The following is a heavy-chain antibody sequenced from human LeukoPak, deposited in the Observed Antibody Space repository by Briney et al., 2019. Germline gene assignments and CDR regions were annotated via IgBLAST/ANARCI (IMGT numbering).Heavy chain of an antibody. J-gene: IGHJ6*03. D-gene: IGHD2-21*02. Sequence: PGGSLRLSCTASGFTFGDYAMSWFRQAPGKGLEWVGFIRSKAYGGTTEYAASVKGGFTISRDDSKSIAYLQMNSLKTEDTAVYYCSHIVVVTAGYYYYYYMDVWGKGTTVTVSS. CDR2: IRSKAYGGTT. V-gene: IGHV3-49*03. CDR3: SHIVVVTAGYYYYYYMDV. CDR1: GFTFGDYA.